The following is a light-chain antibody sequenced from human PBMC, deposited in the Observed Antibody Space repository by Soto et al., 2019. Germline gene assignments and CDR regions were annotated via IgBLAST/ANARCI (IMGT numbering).Light chain of an antibody. CDR1: SSNIGAGYD. V-gene: IGLV1-40*01. J-gene: IGLJ2*01. CDR3: KSYDSSLSGYVV. Sequence: QSVLTQPPSVSGAPGQRVTISCTGSSSNIGAGYDVHWYQQLPGTAPKLLIYGNSNRPSGVPDRFSGSKSGTSASLAITGLQAEDEADYSCKSYDSSLSGYVVFGGGTNLTVL. CDR2: GNS.